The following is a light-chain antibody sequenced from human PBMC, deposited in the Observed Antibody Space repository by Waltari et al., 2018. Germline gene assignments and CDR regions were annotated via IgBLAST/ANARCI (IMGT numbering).Light chain of an antibody. J-gene: IGLJ1*01. V-gene: IGLV1-51*01. Sequence: QSVLTQPPSVSGDPGQRVTISCTGSSSNIGSYYVYWYQQFPGTAPKLLIYDKNKRPSGISDRFSGSKSGTSASLSITGLQPGDEADYYCGAWDSSLIAHIFGSGTRLTVL. CDR2: DKN. CDR1: SSNIGSYY. CDR3: GAWDSSLIAHI.